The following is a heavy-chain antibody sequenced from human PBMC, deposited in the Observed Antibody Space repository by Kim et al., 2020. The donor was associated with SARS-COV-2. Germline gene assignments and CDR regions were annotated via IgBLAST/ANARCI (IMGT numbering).Heavy chain of an antibody. CDR2: INHSGST. CDR3: ARALYYYDSRHDY. Sequence: SETLSLTCAVYGGSFSGYYWSWIRQPPGKGLEWIGEINHSGSTNYNPSLKSRVTISVDTSKNQFSLKLSSVTAADTAVYFCARALYYYDSRHDYWGQGTL. V-gene: IGHV4-34*01. D-gene: IGHD3-22*01. J-gene: IGHJ4*02. CDR1: GGSFSGYY.